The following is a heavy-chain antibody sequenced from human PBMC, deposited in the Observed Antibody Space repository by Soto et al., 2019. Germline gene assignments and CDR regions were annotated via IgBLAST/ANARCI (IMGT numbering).Heavy chain of an antibody. CDR2: INAYSGHT. V-gene: IGHV1-18*01. CDR1: GYMFTSYG. Sequence: QAQLVQSAIEMKRPGASVKVSCKASGYMFTSYGITWVRQVPGHGLEWMGWINAYSGHTDYTQKFQGRVTMTTDTSTSTAYMELRSLGSNDTAVYYCARGLGCAEYAAYCYYDLWGQGTLLTVSS. D-gene: IGHD1-26*01. J-gene: IGHJ4*02. CDR3: ARGLGCAEYAAYCYYDL.